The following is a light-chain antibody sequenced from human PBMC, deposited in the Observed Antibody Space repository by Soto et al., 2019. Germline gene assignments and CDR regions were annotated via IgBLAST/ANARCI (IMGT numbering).Light chain of an antibody. J-gene: IGLJ2*01. Sequence: QSVLTQPPSVSGAPGQRVTISCSGSSSNIGAGYDVHWYQQLPGTAPKLLTYANTNRPSGVPDRFSGSQSGTSASLAITGLQSEDEADYYCQSYDRSRSCVVFGGGTKLTVL. CDR2: ANT. CDR1: SSNIGAGYD. CDR3: QSYDRSRSCVV. V-gene: IGLV1-40*01.